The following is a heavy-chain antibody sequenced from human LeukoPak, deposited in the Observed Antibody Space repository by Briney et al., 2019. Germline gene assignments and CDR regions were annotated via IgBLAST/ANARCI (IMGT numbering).Heavy chain of an antibody. CDR1: GFTFSSYA. CDR2: ISGSGGST. J-gene: IGHJ4*02. V-gene: IGHV3-23*01. Sequence: GGTLRLSCAASGFTFSSYAMYWVRQAPGKGLEWVSAISGSGGSTYYEDSVKGRFTTSRDNSKNTLYLQMNSLRAEDTAVYYCARRAGAYSHPYDYWGQGTLVTVSS. D-gene: IGHD4/OR15-4a*01. CDR3: ARRAGAYSHPYDY.